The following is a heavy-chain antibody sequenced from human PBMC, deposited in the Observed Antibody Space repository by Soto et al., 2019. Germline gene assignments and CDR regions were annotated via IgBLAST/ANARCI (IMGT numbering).Heavy chain of an antibody. D-gene: IGHD6-13*01. CDR2: INTSGRKT. Sequence: QVQLVESGGALVKPGTSLRLSCAASGFTFSDYYMNWVRQAPGKGLECISYINTSGRKTYYADSVKGRFTISRDNAKNSPYLQMDSLSAEDTAVYYCARDDIAVSGISPYHYYGMDVWGQGTTVTVSS. J-gene: IGHJ6*02. CDR3: ARDDIAVSGISPYHYYGMDV. CDR1: GFTFSDYY. V-gene: IGHV3-11*01.